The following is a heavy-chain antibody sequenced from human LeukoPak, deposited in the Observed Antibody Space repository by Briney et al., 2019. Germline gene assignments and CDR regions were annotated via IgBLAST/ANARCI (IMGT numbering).Heavy chain of an antibody. J-gene: IGHJ4*02. D-gene: IGHD1-14*01. CDR3: ARGREIHGNSDTNLDDY. V-gene: IGHV1-2*02. CDR1: GYTFTDYY. CDR2: ISPRSDDT. Sequence: ASVTVSFTTSGYTFTDYYMHWVRQAPGPGLEWMGWISPRSDDTSYAQKFQGRVTMTRDTSINTVDMDLSGLTSDDTAVFYCARGREIHGNSDTNLDDYWGQGTLVTVSS.